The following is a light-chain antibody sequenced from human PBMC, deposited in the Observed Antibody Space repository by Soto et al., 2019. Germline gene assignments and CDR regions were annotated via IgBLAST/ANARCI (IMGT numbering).Light chain of an antibody. CDR3: TSYTRSSTQV. CDR1: SSDVGGYNY. Sequence: QPASVSGSPGQSITISCTGTSSDVGGYNYVSWYQQHPGKAPKLMIYEVSNRPSGVSNRFSGSKSGNTASLTISGLQAEDEADYYCTSYTRSSTQVFGTGTKLTVL. J-gene: IGLJ1*01. CDR2: EVS. V-gene: IGLV2-14*01.